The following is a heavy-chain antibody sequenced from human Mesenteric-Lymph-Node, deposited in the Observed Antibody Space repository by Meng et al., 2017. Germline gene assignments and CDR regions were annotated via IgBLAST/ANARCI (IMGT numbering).Heavy chain of an antibody. V-gene: IGHV3-7*01. CDR3: ARVGAKLQTPPPNDAFDI. CDR1: GFTFSSYW. CDR2: IKQDGSEK. Sequence: GESLKISCAASGFTFSSYWMSWVRQAPGKGLEWVANIKQDGSEKYYVDSVKGRFTISRDNAKNSLYLQMNSLRAEDTAVYYCARVGAKLQTPPPNDAFDIWGQGTMVTVSS. J-gene: IGHJ3*02.